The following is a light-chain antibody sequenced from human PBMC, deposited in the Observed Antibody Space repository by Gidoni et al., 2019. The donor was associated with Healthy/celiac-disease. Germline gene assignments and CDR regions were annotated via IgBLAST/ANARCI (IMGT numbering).Light chain of an antibody. CDR2: GAS. CDR1: QSVSSSY. J-gene: IGKJ2*01. Sequence: EIGLTQSPGTLSLSPGERATLSCRASQSVSSSYLAWYQQKPGQAPRLLIYGASSRATGIPDRFSGSGSGTDFTLTISRLEPEDFAVYYCQQYGSSLYTFGQXTKLEIK. CDR3: QQYGSSLYT. V-gene: IGKV3-20*01.